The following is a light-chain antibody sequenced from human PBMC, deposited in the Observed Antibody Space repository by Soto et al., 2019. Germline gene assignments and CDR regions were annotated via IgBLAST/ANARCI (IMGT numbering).Light chain of an antibody. CDR3: QEYNNYWT. V-gene: IGKV1-5*01. CDR2: TAS. Sequence: DIQMTQSPSTLSASVGATVTITCRASQTISRWLAWYQQKPGKAPRLLIYTASTLESGVPSSLSASASRTEFTLTISSMPPDYSATYYCQEYNNYWTFGQGTKVDI. J-gene: IGKJ1*01. CDR1: QTISRW.